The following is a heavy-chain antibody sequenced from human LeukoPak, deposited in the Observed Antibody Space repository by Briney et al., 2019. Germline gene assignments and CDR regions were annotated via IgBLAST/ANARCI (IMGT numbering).Heavy chain of an antibody. J-gene: IGHJ4*02. D-gene: IGHD3-22*01. CDR2: FYHSGST. CDR1: GYSISSGYY. V-gene: IGHV4-38-2*01. Sequence: SETLSLTCAVSGYSISSGYYWGWIRRPPGKGREWIGIFYHSGSTYYNPSLKSRVTISVDTSKNQFSLKLRSVTAADTAVYYCARHDDYYDSSGCFDYWDQGTLVTVSS. CDR3: ARHDDYYDSSGCFDY.